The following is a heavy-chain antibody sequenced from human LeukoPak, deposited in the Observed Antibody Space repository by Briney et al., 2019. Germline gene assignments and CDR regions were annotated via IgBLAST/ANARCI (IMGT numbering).Heavy chain of an antibody. V-gene: IGHV1-2*02. CDR2: INPNSGGT. J-gene: IGHJ6*02. CDR1: GYTFTGYY. CDR3: ATDLPASLRYFDWLPVYYYYGMDV. Sequence: ASVTVSCTASGYTFTGYYMHWVRQAPGQGLEWMGWINPNSGGTNYAQKFQGRVTMTRDTSISTAYMELSRLRSDDTAVYYCATDLPASLRYFDWLPVYYYYGMDVWGQGTTVTVSS. D-gene: IGHD3-9*01.